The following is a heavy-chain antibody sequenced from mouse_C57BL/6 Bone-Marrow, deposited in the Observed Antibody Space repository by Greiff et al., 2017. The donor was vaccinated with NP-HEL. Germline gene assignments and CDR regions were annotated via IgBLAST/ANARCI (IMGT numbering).Heavy chain of an antibody. CDR3: AGIYYYGSSYLYWYFDV. CDR1: GYTFTSYW. J-gene: IGHJ1*03. CDR2: IYPGSGST. V-gene: IGHV1-55*01. D-gene: IGHD1-1*01. Sequence: QVQLQQPGAELVKPGASVKMSCKASGYTFTSYWITWVKQRPGQGLEWIGDIYPGSGSTNYNEKFKSKATLTVDTSSSTAYMQLSNLTSEDSAVYYCAGIYYYGSSYLYWYFDVWGTGTTVTVSS.